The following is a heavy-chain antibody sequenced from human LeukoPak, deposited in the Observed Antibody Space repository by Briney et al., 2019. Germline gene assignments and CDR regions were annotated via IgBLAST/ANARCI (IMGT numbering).Heavy chain of an antibody. CDR3: TTATVVWGVSAY. Sequence: GGSLRLSCSAPGFSVTNGWMSWVRQAPGKGLEGVGRIKDRTDGGTTAYAAPVKGRFTIPREDSKNTVYLEMNSLKTEDTAVYFCTTATVVWGVSAYWGQGTLVTVSS. D-gene: IGHD3-10*01. CDR2: IKDRTDGGTT. J-gene: IGHJ4*02. CDR1: GFSVTNGW. V-gene: IGHV3-15*01.